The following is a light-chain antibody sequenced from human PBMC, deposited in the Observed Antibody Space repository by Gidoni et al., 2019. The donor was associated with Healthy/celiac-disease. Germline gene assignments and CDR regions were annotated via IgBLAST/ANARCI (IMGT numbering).Light chain of an antibody. Sequence: ELVLTHSPATLALSPGDRATLSCRASQSVSSYLAWYQQQPVQAHRLIIYDASNRATGIPARFSGSGSGTDFTLTISSLEPEDFAVYYCQQRSNWPPFTFGPGTKVDIK. V-gene: IGKV3-11*01. CDR3: QQRSNWPPFT. J-gene: IGKJ3*01. CDR2: DAS. CDR1: QSVSSY.